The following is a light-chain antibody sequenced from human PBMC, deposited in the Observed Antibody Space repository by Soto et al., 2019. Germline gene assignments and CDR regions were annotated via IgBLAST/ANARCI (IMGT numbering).Light chain of an antibody. J-gene: IGKJ2*01. CDR2: KAS. CDR3: QQYNSSPFT. Sequence: DIQMTQSPSTLSASVGDRVIITCRASQSISSWLAWYQQKPGKAPNLLIYKASSLESGVPSRFSDSGSGTEFTLTISSLQPDDFATYYCQQYNSSPFTFGQGTKLEIK. CDR1: QSISSW. V-gene: IGKV1-5*03.